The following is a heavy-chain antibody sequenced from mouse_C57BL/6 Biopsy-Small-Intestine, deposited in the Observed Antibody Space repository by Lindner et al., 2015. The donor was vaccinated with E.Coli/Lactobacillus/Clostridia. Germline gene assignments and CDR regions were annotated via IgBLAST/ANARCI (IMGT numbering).Heavy chain of an antibody. J-gene: IGHJ4*01. D-gene: IGHD2-10*02. CDR1: GFNIKYYY. CDR2: IDPEDGET. V-gene: IGHV14-2*01. Sequence: VQLQESGAELVKPGASVKLSCTASGFNIKYYYIHWVKQRTEQGLEWIGRIDPEDGETKYAPKFQGKATITADTSSNTAYLQLSSLTSEDTAVYYCARNPYGNYVGGVMDYWGQGTSVTVSS. CDR3: ARNPYGNYVGGVMDY.